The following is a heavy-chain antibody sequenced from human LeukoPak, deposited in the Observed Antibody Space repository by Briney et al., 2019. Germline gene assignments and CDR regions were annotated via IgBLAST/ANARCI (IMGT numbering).Heavy chain of an antibody. V-gene: IGHV4-34*01. CDR2: INHSGST. CDR1: GGSFSGYY. CDR3: ARVPPAYCSSTSCYSLKPSYYYYRMDV. J-gene: IGHJ6*02. Sequence: SETLSLTCAVYGGSFSGYYWSWIRQPPGKGLEWIGEINHSGSTNYNPSLKSRVTISVDTSKNQFSLKLSSVTAADTAVYYCARVPPAYCSSTSCYSLKPSYYYYRMDVWGQGTTVTVSS. D-gene: IGHD2-2*01.